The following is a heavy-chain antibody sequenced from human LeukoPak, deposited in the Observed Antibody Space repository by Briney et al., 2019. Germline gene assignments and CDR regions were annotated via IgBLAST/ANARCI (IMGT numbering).Heavy chain of an antibody. D-gene: IGHD3-10*01. CDR2: IKNDGGTT. J-gene: IGHJ4*02. Sequence: PGGSLRLSCATSGFTFSDYWMHWVRQAPGKGLVWVSRIKNDGGTTNYADSVKGRFTISRDNAKNTLYLQLDSLRVEDTAIYYCARGIARGSGSTQGYWGQGTLVTVSS. V-gene: IGHV3-74*01. CDR3: ARGIARGSGSTQGY. CDR1: GFTFSDYW.